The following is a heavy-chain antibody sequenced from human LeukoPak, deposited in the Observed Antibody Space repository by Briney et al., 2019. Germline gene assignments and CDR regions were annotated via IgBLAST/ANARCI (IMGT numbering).Heavy chain of an antibody. V-gene: IGHV4-39*07. J-gene: IGHJ6*02. Sequence: SETLSLTCTVSGGSISSNSYYWGWIRQPPGKGLEWIGSVHYSGGTYYNPSLKSRVTISVDTSKNQFSLKLSSVTAADTAVYYCARGGAARPLFHYYYGMDVWGQGTTVTVSS. D-gene: IGHD1-26*01. CDR1: GGSISSNSYY. CDR2: VHYSGGT. CDR3: ARGGAARPLFHYYYGMDV.